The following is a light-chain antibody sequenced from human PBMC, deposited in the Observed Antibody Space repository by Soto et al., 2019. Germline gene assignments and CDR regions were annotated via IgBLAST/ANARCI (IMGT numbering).Light chain of an antibody. CDR3: SSYTSSSTVL. CDR2: DVS. V-gene: IGLV2-14*03. Sequence: QPASVSGSPGQSITISCTGTSSDVGGYNYVSWYQHHPGKAPKLMIYDVSNRPSGVSNRFSGSKSGNTASLTISGLQAEDEADYYCSSYTSSSTVLFGGGTKLTVL. CDR1: SSDVGGYNY. J-gene: IGLJ2*01.